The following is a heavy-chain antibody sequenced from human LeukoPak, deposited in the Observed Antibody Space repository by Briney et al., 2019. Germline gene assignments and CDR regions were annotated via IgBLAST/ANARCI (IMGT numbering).Heavy chain of an antibody. CDR3: ARDPNAMVTSLFDY. D-gene: IGHD5-18*01. Sequence: ASVKVSCKASGYTFTTYNFNWVRQAPGQGLEWMAWISAYNGNTNYAQKLQGRVTMTTDTSTSTAYMDLRSLRSDDTAVYYCARDPNAMVTSLFDYWDQGTLVTVSS. J-gene: IGHJ4*02. CDR1: GYTFTTYN. V-gene: IGHV1-18*01. CDR2: ISAYNGNT.